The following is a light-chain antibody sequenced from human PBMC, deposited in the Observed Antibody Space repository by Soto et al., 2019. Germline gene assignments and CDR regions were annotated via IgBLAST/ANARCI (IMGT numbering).Light chain of an antibody. CDR2: GAS. CDR3: QQYGTPRSVT. Sequence: EIVVARSPATLSGSPGGRATLSCRVSQSVRNKVAWYQQKPGQTPRLIVYGASGRADGIPHRFSGSGFGTDFTLTISKVEPEDFAVYYCQQYGTPRSVTFGQGTRLEIK. J-gene: IGKJ5*01. V-gene: IGKV3-20*01. CDR1: QSVRNK.